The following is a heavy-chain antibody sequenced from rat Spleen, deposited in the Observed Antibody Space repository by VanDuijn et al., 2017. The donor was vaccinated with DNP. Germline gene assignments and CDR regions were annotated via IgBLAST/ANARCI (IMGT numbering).Heavy chain of an antibody. D-gene: IGHD1-6*01. V-gene: IGHV5-29*01. Sequence: EVQLVETGGGLVQPGRSLKLSCVASGFTFSNYGMAWVRQAPKKGLEWVATISYDGSGTYYRDSVKGRFTISRDNAKSTLYLQMISLRSDDTATYYCAREGLILRSFDYWGQGVMVTVSS. CDR3: AREGLILRSFDY. CDR2: ISYDGSGT. CDR1: GFTFSNYG. J-gene: IGHJ2*01.